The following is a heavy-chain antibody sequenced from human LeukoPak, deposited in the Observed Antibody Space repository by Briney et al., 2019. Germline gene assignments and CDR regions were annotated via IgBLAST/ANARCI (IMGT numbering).Heavy chain of an antibody. CDR3: ARDSSGWYGLGHIDY. Sequence: GGSLRLSCAASGFTFSSYAMSWVRQAPGKGLEWVSAISGSGGSTYYADSVKGRFTISRDNSKNTLYLQMNSLRAEDTAVYYCARDSSGWYGLGHIDYWGQGTLVTVSS. CDR2: ISGSGGST. V-gene: IGHV3-23*01. D-gene: IGHD6-19*01. J-gene: IGHJ4*02. CDR1: GFTFSSYA.